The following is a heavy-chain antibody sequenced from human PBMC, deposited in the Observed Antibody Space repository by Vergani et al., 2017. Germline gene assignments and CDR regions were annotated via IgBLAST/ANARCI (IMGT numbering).Heavy chain of an antibody. J-gene: IGHJ6*03. Sequence: QVQLQQWGGGLLKPSETLSLTCVVNGGSFTSYHWTWIRQSPGAGLEWVGDIDHTGRPDYNPSLKSQLTMSVDKSRNQFSLTLTSVTATDTAIYFCARVNTETNGHLYYYYYMDVWGQGTAVTVS. V-gene: IGHV4-34*01. D-gene: IGHD4-11*01. CDR2: IDHTGRP. CDR3: ARVNTETNGHLYYYYYMDV. CDR1: GGSFTSYH.